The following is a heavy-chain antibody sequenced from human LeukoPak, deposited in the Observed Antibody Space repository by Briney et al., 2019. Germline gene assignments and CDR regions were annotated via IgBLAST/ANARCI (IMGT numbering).Heavy chain of an antibody. D-gene: IGHD4-23*01. Sequence: SETLSLTCTVSGGSISSYYWSWIRQPPGKRLEWIGYIYYSGSTNYNPSLKSRVTISVDTSKNQFSLKLSSVTAADTAVYYCARIEDYGGNSVNYWGQGTLVTVSS. CDR1: GGSISSYY. J-gene: IGHJ4*02. CDR2: IYYSGST. CDR3: ARIEDYGGNSVNY. V-gene: IGHV4-59*01.